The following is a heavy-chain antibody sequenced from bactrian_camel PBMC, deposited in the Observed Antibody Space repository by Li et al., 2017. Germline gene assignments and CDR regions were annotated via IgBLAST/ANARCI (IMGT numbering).Heavy chain of an antibody. CDR1: GFAFSRYA. D-gene: IGHD4*01. J-gene: IGHJ4*01. CDR2: ITNGHGSGT. V-gene: IGHV3S31*01. Sequence: VQLVESGGGLVQPGGSLGLSCAASGFAFSRYAMIWVCQAPGKGLEWVSRITNGHGSGTDYADSVKGRFTISRDNAKNTLYLQLNDQKTEDTAMYYCTNEVEVHNEYEHNGWGQGTQVTVS. CDR3: TNEVEVHNEYEHNG.